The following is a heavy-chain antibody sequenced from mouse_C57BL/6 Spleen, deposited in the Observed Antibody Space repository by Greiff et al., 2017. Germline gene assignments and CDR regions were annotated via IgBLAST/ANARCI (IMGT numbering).Heavy chain of an antibody. Sequence: DVKLQESGPGLVKPSQSLSLTCSVTGYSITSGYYWNWIRQFPGNKLEWMGYISYDGSNNYNPSLKNRISITRDTSKNQFFLKLNSVTTEDTATYYCARRDITTVFDYWGQGTTLTVSS. CDR2: ISYDGSN. D-gene: IGHD1-1*01. CDR1: GYSITSGYY. J-gene: IGHJ2*01. V-gene: IGHV3-6*01. CDR3: ARRDITTVFDY.